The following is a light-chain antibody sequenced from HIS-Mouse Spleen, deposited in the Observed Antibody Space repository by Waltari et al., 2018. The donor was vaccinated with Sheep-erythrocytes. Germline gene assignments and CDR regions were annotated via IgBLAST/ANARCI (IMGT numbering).Light chain of an antibody. CDR3: QQYNSYSTWT. CDR1: QSISSG. V-gene: IGKV1-5*03. J-gene: IGKJ1*01. CDR2: KAS. Sequence: DIQMTQSPSTLSASVGDRVTITCRASQSISSGLAWYKQKPGKAPKLLIYKASSLESGVPSRFSGSGSGTEFTLTISSLQPDDFATYYCQQYNSYSTWTFGQGTKVEIK.